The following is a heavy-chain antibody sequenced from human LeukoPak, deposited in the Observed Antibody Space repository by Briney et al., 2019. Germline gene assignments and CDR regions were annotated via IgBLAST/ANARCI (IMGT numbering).Heavy chain of an antibody. Sequence: PGRSLRLSCAASGFTFSSYGMHWVRQAPGKGLEWVAVISYDGSNKYYADSVKGRFTISRDNSKNTLYLQMDSLRAEDTAMYYCARDASGSFFDYWGQGTLVTVSS. CDR3: ARDASGSFFDY. D-gene: IGHD1-26*01. CDR2: ISYDGSNK. V-gene: IGHV3-30*03. CDR1: GFTFSSYG. J-gene: IGHJ4*02.